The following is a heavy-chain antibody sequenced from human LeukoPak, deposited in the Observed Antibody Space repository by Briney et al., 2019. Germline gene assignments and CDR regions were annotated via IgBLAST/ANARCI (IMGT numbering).Heavy chain of an antibody. CDR1: GLIFSSYG. CDR3: AKDLIMITFGGPDY. D-gene: IGHD3-16*01. CDR2: IRHDESKT. V-gene: IGHV3-30*02. J-gene: IGHJ4*02. Sequence: GGSLRLSCAASGLIFSSYGMHWVRQAPGEGLEWVAYIRHDESKTFYADSVKGRFTISRDNSKNTLHLQMNSLRAEDTAVYYCAKDLIMITFGGPDYWGQGTLVSVSS.